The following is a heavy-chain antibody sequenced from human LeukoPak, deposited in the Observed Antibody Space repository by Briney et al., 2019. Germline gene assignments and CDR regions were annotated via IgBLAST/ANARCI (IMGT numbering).Heavy chain of an antibody. CDR3: ARGSGSYSGAADY. J-gene: IGHJ4*02. V-gene: IGHV4-34*01. Sequence: SETLSPTCSVHGSSFTGYYWSWIRQPPGKGLEWIGERNHRGSSYFNPSFESRVTISLDMSRKQFSLKLTSVTAADTAFYYCARGSGSYSGAADYWGQGTLVTVSS. D-gene: IGHD6-19*01. CDR2: RNHRGSS. CDR1: GSSFTGYY.